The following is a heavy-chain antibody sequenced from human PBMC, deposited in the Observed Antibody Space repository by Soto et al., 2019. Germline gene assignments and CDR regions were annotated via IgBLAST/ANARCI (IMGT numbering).Heavy chain of an antibody. CDR3: ARGGVVVPAAINYYYYYGMDV. Sequence: SETLSLTCTVSGGSISSYYWSWIRQPPGKGLEWIGYIYYSGSTNYNPSLKSRVTISVDTSKNQFSLKLSSVTAADTAVYCCARGGVVVPAAINYYYYYGMDVWGQGTTVTVSS. J-gene: IGHJ6*02. CDR2: IYYSGST. D-gene: IGHD2-2*02. V-gene: IGHV4-59*01. CDR1: GGSISSYY.